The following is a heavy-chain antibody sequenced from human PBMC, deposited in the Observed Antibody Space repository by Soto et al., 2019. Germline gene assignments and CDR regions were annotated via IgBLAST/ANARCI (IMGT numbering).Heavy chain of an antibody. CDR1: GGNDSSSRWA. V-gene: IGHV6-1*01. D-gene: IGHD5-12*01. CDR2: TYYRSKWYN. J-gene: IGHJ3*02. Sequence: LPAVSLTGALCGGNDSSSRWASYWISQHPSRDLEWLGRTYYRSKWYNDYAVSVKSRITINPDTSKNQFSLQLNSVTPEDTAVYYCATGLPRGLRSPDGFDIWGQPTMLTV. CDR3: ATGLPRGLRSPDGFDI.